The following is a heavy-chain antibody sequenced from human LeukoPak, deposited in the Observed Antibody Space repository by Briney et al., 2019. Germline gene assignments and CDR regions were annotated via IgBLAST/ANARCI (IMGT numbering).Heavy chain of an antibody. D-gene: IGHD3-10*01. CDR3: ARGGLVRGTINSSIAFDI. V-gene: IGHV6-1*01. Sequence: SQTLSLTCAISGDSVSSNSAAWNWIRQSPSRGLEWLGRTYYRSKWYNDYAVSMRSRVSINPDTSKNQFSLQLNSVTPEDTAVYYCARGGLVRGTINSSIAFDIWGQGTTVTVSS. CDR1: GDSVSSNSAA. CDR2: TYYRSKWYN. J-gene: IGHJ3*02.